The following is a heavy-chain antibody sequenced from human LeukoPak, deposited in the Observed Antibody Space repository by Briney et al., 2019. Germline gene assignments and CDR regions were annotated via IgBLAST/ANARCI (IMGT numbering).Heavy chain of an antibody. J-gene: IGHJ4*02. Sequence: SETLSLTCAVYGGSFSGYYWSWIRQPPGKGLEWIGEINHSGSTNYNPSLKSRVAISVDTSKNQFSLKLSSVTAADTAVYYCARVGKTYDYVWGSYRSTPSYFDYWGQGTLVTVSS. CDR1: GGSFSGYY. CDR2: INHSGST. CDR3: ARVGKTYDYVWGSYRSTPSYFDY. D-gene: IGHD3-16*02. V-gene: IGHV4-34*01.